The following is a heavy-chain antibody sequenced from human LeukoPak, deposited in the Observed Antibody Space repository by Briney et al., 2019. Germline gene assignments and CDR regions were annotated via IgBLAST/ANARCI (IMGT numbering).Heavy chain of an antibody. CDR1: GFTFSSYA. CDR2: ISGSGGST. CDR3: AKDFVVLTAAPGYFDY. Sequence: GGSLRLSCAASGFTFSSYAMSWVRQAPGKGLEWVSAISGSGGSTYYADSVKGRFTIPRDNSKNTLYLQMNSLRAEDTAVYYCAKDFVVLTAAPGYFDYWGQGTLVTVSS. J-gene: IGHJ4*02. D-gene: IGHD2-15*01. V-gene: IGHV3-23*01.